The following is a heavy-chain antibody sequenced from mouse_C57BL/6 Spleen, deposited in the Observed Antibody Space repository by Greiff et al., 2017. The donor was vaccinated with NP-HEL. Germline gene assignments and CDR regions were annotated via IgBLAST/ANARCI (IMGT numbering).Heavy chain of an antibody. V-gene: IGHV1-81*01. CDR2: IYPRSGNT. D-gene: IGHD1-1*01. CDR3: ARWVITTVVGYFDV. Sequence: QVQLQQSGAELARPGASVKLSCKASGYTFTSYGISWVKQRPGQGLEWIGEIYPRSGNTYYNEKFKGKATLTADKSSSTAYMELRSLTSEDSAVYFCARWVITTVVGYFDVWGTGTTVTVSS. J-gene: IGHJ1*03. CDR1: GYTFTSYG.